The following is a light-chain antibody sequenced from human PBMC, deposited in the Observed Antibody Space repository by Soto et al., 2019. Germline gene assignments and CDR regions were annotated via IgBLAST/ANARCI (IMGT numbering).Light chain of an antibody. V-gene: IGKV1-39*01. CDR1: QNINSY. Sequence: DIQMTQSPSSLSASVGDSVTITCRASQNINSYLNWYQRRPGKAPKLLIHDASILQSGVPSRFSGSGSGTEFALTINSLQPEDIATIYCQQTYSTPWTFGQGTKVEIK. J-gene: IGKJ1*01. CDR2: DAS. CDR3: QQTYSTPWT.